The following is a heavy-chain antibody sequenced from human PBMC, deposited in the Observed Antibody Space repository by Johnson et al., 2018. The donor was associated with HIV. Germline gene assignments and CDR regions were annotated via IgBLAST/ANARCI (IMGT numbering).Heavy chain of an antibody. CDR1: GFSFSDHY. CDR3: ARPPGSSVYSAAFDI. J-gene: IGHJ3*02. D-gene: IGHD6-25*01. Sequence: VQLVESGGGLVQPGGSLRLSCAASGFSFSDHYMDWVRQAPGKGLEWVGRIRNKANGYTTEYAASVKGRFTISRDESKNSLFLQMNSLKIEDTAVYYCARPPGSSVYSAAFDIWGHGTMVTVSS. V-gene: IGHV3-72*01. CDR2: IRNKANGYTT.